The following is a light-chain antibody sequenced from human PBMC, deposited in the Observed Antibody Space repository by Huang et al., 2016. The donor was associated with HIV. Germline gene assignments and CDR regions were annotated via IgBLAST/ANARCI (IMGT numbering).Light chain of an antibody. CDR1: RSLLFASNSKNF. CDR2: MAS. V-gene: IGKV4-1*01. Sequence: DILLTQSPDSLAVSPGERATLTCRSSRSLLFASNSKNFLAWYQQKPGQSPKLLMYMASVRESGVPERFTGSGSGTEFTLTIASLQAEDVAVYYCQQFYNMPYTFGRGTRLEI. J-gene: IGKJ2*01. CDR3: QQFYNMPYT.